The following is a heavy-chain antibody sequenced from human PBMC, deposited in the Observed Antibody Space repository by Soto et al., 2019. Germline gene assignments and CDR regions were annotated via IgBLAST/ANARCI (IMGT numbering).Heavy chain of an antibody. D-gene: IGHD5-18*01. V-gene: IGHV1-18*01. CDR3: APHTLDTGMPSGY. CDR2: IGGYKGNT. CDR1: GYTFTNYG. Sequence: QVQLVQSGAEVREPGASVKVSCKASGYTFTNYGVIWVRQAPGQGLEWMGWIGGYKGNTIYAQKLQGRVTLTTDTSTSTAYMELRSLRSDDTAVYYCAPHTLDTGMPSGYWGQGTLVTVSS. J-gene: IGHJ4*02.